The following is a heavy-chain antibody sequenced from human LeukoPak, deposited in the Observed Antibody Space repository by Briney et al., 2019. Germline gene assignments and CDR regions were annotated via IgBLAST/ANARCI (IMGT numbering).Heavy chain of an antibody. CDR1: GFTFSTYA. J-gene: IGHJ4*02. CDR3: ARESGVQNYGGNSGFDY. Sequence: GRSLRLSCAASGFTFSTYAMHWVRQAPGKGLEWVAVISYDGSNKYFADSVKGRFTISRDNSKNTLYLQMNSLRGEDTAVYYCARESGVQNYGGNSGFDYWGQGTLVTVSS. D-gene: IGHD4-23*01. V-gene: IGHV3-30*04. CDR2: ISYDGSNK.